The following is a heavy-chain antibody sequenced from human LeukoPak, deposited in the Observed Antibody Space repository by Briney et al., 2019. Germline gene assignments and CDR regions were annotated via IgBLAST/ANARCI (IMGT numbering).Heavy chain of an antibody. CDR1: GFTFSTCA. CDR3: AREVYAGNWFDP. Sequence: GGSLRLSCAASGFTFSTCAMHWVRQAPGKGLEYVAAISGNGDSTYYANSVKGRFTISRDNSKTTLYLQMGSLRPEDMAVYYCAREVYAGNWFDPWGQGTLVTVSS. J-gene: IGHJ5*02. V-gene: IGHV3-64*01. D-gene: IGHD2-8*01. CDR2: ISGNGDST.